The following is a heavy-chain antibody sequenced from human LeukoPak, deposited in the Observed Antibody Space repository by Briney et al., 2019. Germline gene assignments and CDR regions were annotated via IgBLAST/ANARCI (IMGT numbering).Heavy chain of an antibody. CDR2: IYYSGST. J-gene: IGHJ1*01. Sequence: SETLSLTCTVSGGSMSNYYWSWIRQPPGKGPEWIGYIYYSGSTRYNPSLKSRVTISVDTSKNQISLKLDSVTAADTAVYYCARHDVAGATTDYFQHWGQGTLVTVSS. V-gene: IGHV4-59*08. CDR3: ARHDVAGATTDYFQH. D-gene: IGHD1-26*01. CDR1: GGSMSNYY.